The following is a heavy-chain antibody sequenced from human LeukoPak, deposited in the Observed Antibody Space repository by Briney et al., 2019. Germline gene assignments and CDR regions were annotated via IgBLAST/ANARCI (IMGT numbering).Heavy chain of an antibody. CDR2: IYSGGST. Sequence: GGSLRLSCAASGFTVSRNYMSWVRQAPGKGLEWLSVIYSGGSTYYADSVKGRFTISRDNSKNTLYLQMNSLRAEDTAVYYCARESSSGGTLDYWGQGTLVTVSS. V-gene: IGHV3-53*01. CDR1: GFTVSRNY. D-gene: IGHD3-10*01. CDR3: ARESSSGGTLDY. J-gene: IGHJ4*02.